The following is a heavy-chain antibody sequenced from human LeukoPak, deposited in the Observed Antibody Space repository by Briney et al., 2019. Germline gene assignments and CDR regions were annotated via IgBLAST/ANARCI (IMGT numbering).Heavy chain of an antibody. Sequence: GASVKVSCKASGYTFTSYGISWVRQAPGQGLEWMGWINPNSGGTNYAQKFQGRVTMTRDTSISTAYMELSRLRSDDTAVYYCARSGGTAFWFDPWGQGTLVTVSS. CDR1: GYTFTSYG. CDR3: ARSGGTAFWFDP. J-gene: IGHJ5*02. D-gene: IGHD1-1*01. V-gene: IGHV1-2*02. CDR2: INPNSGGT.